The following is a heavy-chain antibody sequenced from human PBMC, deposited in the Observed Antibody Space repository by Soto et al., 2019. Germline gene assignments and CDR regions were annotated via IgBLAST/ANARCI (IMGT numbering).Heavy chain of an antibody. J-gene: IGHJ6*02. CDR3: AAPGVTGPREYYYYYYGMDV. CDR1: GGSISSSSYY. D-gene: IGHD2-21*02. CDR2: IYYSGST. Sequence: SETLSLTCTVSGGSISSSSYYWGWIRQPPGKGLEWIGSIYYSGSTYYNPSLKSRVTISVDTSKNQFSLKLSSVTAADTAVYYCAAPGVTGPREYYYYYYGMDVWGQGTTVTVS. V-gene: IGHV4-39*01.